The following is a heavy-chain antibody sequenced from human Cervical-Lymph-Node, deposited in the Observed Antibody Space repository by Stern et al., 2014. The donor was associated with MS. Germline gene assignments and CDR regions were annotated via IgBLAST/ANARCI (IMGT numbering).Heavy chain of an antibody. J-gene: IGHJ4*02. V-gene: IGHV3/OR16-9*01. CDR3: ARSCLGCYGYYDF. CDR2: SSGNSGYT. D-gene: IGHD2-15*01. CDR1: GFTFSNHY. Sequence: EVQLVESGGGLVQPGGSLRLSCAASGFTFSNHYTSWVRQAPGKGLEWVSYSSGNSGYTNYADSGKGRFTISRDNARNSLYLELNSLRVDDTAVYYCARSCLGCYGYYDFWGQGTLVTVSS.